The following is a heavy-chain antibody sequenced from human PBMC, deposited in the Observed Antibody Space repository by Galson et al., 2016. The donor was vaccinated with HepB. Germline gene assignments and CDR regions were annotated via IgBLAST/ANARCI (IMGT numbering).Heavy chain of an antibody. D-gene: IGHD2-15*01. V-gene: IGHV3-23*01. CDR3: AKRGGLKYYFDC. Sequence: SLRLSCAASGFTFSSYGMSWVRQAPGQGLEWVSSISPGGSTYTDSVKGRFTISRDNSRNTLYLEMNSLRAEDTAVYYCAKRGGLKYYFDCCGQGTLVTVSS. CDR2: ISPGGST. J-gene: IGHJ4*02. CDR1: GFTFSSYG.